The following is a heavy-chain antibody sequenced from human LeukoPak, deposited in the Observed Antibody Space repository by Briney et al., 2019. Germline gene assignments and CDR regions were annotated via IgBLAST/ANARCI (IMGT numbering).Heavy chain of an antibody. V-gene: IGHV3-64*01. CDR1: GFTFSSYA. CDR2: ISSNGGST. CDR3: ARGGGYSYGGEYYYYYMDV. J-gene: IGHJ6*03. Sequence: GGSLRLSCAASGFTFSSYAMHWVRQAPGKGLEYVSAISSNGGSTYYANSVKGRFTISRDNSKNTLYLQMGSLRAEDMAVYYCARGGGYSYGGEYYYYYMDVWGKGTTVTVSS. D-gene: IGHD5-18*01.